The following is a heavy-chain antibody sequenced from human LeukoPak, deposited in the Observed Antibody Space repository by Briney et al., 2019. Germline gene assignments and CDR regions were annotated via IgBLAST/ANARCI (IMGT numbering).Heavy chain of an antibody. CDR3: AKAQGPIVVVTPFDY. CDR1: GFTFSSYA. Sequence: PGGSLRLSCAASGFTFSSYAMSWVRQAPGKGLEWVSAISGGGGSTYYADSVKGRFTISRDNSKNTLYLQMNSLRAEDTAVYYCAKAQGPIVVVTPFDYWGQGTLVTVSS. J-gene: IGHJ4*02. V-gene: IGHV3-23*01. D-gene: IGHD3-22*01. CDR2: ISGGGGST.